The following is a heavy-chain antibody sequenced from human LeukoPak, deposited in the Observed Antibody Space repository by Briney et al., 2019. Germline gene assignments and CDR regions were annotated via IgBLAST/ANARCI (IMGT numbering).Heavy chain of an antibody. D-gene: IGHD3-10*01. J-gene: IGHJ4*02. Sequence: PSETLSLTCTVSGVSISSYYWSWIRQPPGKGLEWIGYIYYSGSTNYNPSLKSRVTISVDTSKNQFSLKLSSVTAADTAVYYCARGGDYGSGSYYRNWGQGTLVTVSS. CDR3: ARGGDYGSGSYYRN. CDR1: GVSISSYY. V-gene: IGHV4-59*01. CDR2: IYYSGST.